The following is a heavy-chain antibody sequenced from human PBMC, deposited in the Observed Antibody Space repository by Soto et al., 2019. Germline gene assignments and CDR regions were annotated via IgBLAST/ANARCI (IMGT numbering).Heavy chain of an antibody. CDR1: GGTFSSYA. Sequence: SVKVSCKASGGTFSSYAISCVRQAPGQGLEWMGGIIPIFGTANYAQKFQGRVTITADESTSTAYMELSSLRSEDTAVYYCARGVGATLYYGMDVWGQGTTVTVSS. D-gene: IGHD1-26*01. CDR3: ARGVGATLYYGMDV. CDR2: IIPIFGTA. J-gene: IGHJ6*02. V-gene: IGHV1-69*13.